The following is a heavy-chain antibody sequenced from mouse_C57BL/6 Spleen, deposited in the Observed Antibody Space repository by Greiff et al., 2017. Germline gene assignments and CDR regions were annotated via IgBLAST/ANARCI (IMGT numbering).Heavy chain of an antibody. CDR1: GFTFSDYG. V-gene: IGHV5-17*01. Sequence: EVQRVESGGGLVKPGGSLKLSCAASGFTFSDYGMHWVRQAPEKGLEWVAYISSGSGTIYYADTVKGRFTISRDNAKNTLFLQMTSLRAEDTAMYCCARAGSDYAMDYWGQGTSVTVSS. CDR2: ISSGSGTI. CDR3: ARAGSDYAMDY. J-gene: IGHJ4*01.